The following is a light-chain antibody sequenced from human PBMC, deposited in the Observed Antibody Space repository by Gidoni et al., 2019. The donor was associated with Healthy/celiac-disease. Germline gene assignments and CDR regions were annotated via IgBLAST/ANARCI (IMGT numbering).Light chain of an antibody. J-gene: IGLJ2*01. Sequence: SSELTQDPAVSVALGQTFRITCQGDSLRSYYASWYHPKPGQAPVLVIYGKNTRPSGIQDRFSGSSSGNTASLTLTWAQAEDEAVDYCNSRYGSGNHVVFGGGTKLTV. V-gene: IGLV3-19*01. CDR2: GKN. CDR3: NSRYGSGNHVV. CDR1: SLRSYY.